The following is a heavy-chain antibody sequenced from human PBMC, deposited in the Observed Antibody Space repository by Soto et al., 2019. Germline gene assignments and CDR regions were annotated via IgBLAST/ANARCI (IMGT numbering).Heavy chain of an antibody. Sequence: ASVKVSCKASGYTFTSYGISWVRQAPGQGLEWMGWISAYNGNTNYAQKLQGRVTMTTDTSTSTAYMELRSLRSDDTAVYYCARVSPAGGYNSYYFAYWGQGTLVTVSS. V-gene: IGHV1-18*01. CDR3: ARVSPAGGYNSYYFAY. CDR2: ISAYNGNT. CDR1: GYTFTSYG. D-gene: IGHD5-12*01. J-gene: IGHJ4*02.